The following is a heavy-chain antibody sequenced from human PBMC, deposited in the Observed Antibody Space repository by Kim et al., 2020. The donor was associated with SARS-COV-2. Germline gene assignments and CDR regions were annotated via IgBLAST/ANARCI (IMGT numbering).Heavy chain of an antibody. CDR3: ARDRVGAGYYYYGMDV. CDR1: GFTYTTYW. D-gene: IGHD4-17*01. CDR2: IKQDGSEK. Sequence: GGSLRLSCAASGFTYTTYWMNWVRQAPGKGLEWVANIKQDGSEKSYADSVKGRFTISRDNAKNSLDLQMNSLRVEDTAVYYCARDRVGAGYYYYGMDVWGQGTTVTVSS. V-gene: IGHV3-7*01. J-gene: IGHJ6*02.